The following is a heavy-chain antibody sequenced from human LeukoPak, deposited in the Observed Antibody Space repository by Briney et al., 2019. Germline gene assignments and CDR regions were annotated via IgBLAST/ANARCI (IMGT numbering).Heavy chain of an antibody. CDR1: GYTFTGYS. D-gene: IGHD4-17*01. CDR3: ARSENGDYAPSFDY. Sequence: GASVKVSCKASGYTFTGYSMHWVRQAPGQGLEWMGWINPNSGGTNYAQKFQGRVTMTRDTSISTAYMELSRLRSDDTAVYYCARSENGDYAPSFDYWGQGTLVTVSS. J-gene: IGHJ4*02. CDR2: INPNSGGT. V-gene: IGHV1-2*02.